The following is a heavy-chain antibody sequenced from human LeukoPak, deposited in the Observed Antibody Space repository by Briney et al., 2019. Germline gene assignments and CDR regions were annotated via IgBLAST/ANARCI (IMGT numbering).Heavy chain of an antibody. V-gene: IGHV3-23*01. CDR1: GFTFSRYV. CDR3: AGVMRGAFDI. D-gene: IGHD3-16*01. J-gene: IGHJ3*02. Sequence: GGSLRLSCAASGFTFSRYVMSWVRQAPGKGLEWVSGISGSGGSTYYADSVKGRFTISRDNSKNMVYLQMNSLRGDDTAVYYCAGVMRGAFDIWGQGKMVAVSS. CDR2: ISGSGGST.